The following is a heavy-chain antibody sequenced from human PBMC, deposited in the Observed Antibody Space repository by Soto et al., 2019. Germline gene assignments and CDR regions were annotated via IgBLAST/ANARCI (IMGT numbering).Heavy chain of an antibody. J-gene: IGHJ5*02. V-gene: IGHV4-4*07. CDR2: IYATGTT. CDR1: GASISGYY. Sequence: PSETLSLTCTVSGASISGYYWSWIQKSAGKGLEWIGRIYATGTTDYNPSLKSRVMMSVDTSKKQFSLKLRSVTAADTAVYYCVRDGTKTLRDWFDPWGQGISVTVSS. D-gene: IGHD1-1*01. CDR3: VRDGTKTLRDWFDP.